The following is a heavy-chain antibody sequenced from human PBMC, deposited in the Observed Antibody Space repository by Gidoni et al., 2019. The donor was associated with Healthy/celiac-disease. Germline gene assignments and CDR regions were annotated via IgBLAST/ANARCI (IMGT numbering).Heavy chain of an antibody. Sequence: EVQLVESGGGLVHPGGSVRLAGAASGFTVSSNYMSWVRQAPGKGLEWVSVIYSGGSTYYADSVKGRFTISRDNSKNTLYLQMNSLRAEDTAVYYCARDEKGSGYPDYWGQGTLVTVSS. CDR2: IYSGGST. J-gene: IGHJ4*02. D-gene: IGHD3-22*01. V-gene: IGHV3-66*01. CDR3: ARDEKGSGYPDY. CDR1: GFTVSSNY.